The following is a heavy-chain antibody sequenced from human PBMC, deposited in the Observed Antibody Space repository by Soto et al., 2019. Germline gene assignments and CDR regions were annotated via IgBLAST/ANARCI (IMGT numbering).Heavy chain of an antibody. CDR1: GFTFSSYS. CDR2: ISSSSSTI. CDR3: ARVHCGGGSCSIGDNWCHP. D-gene: IGHD2-15*01. J-gene: IGHJ5*02. V-gene: IGHV3-48*01. Sequence: EVQLVESGGGLVQPGGSLGLSCAASGFTFSSYSMNWVRQAPGKGLEWVSYISSSSSTIYYADSVKGRFTISRDNAKNSLYLQMNSLGPEDTAVYYCARVHCGGGSCSIGDNWCHPLGQGTLVTVSS.